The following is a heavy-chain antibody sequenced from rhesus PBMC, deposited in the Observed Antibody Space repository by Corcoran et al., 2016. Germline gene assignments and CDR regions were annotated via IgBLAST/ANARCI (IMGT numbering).Heavy chain of an antibody. J-gene: IGHJ6*01. D-gene: IGHD3-34*01. CDR2: IVGYAGTT. Sequence: QVQLQESGPGLVKPSETLSLTCSVSGGSISSNRGSWIRQPPRKGLVWIGGIVGYAGTTHYNPSLNSRVTISKDASKNQFSLKLNSVTAADTAVYYCARDRAFGDSYGLDSWGQGVVVTVSS. CDR3: ARDRAFGDSYGLDS. V-gene: IGHV4-80*01. CDR1: GGSISSNR.